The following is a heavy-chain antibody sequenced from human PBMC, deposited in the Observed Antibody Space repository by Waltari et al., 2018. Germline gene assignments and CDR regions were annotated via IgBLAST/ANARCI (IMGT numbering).Heavy chain of an antibody. CDR1: EYTCTSSH. D-gene: IGHD2-21*01. CDR3: ALDTGALWMDV. V-gene: IGHV1-46*01. CDR2: INPSGGST. Sequence: QVQLVQSGAEVKKPGASVKISCKTSEYTCTSSHIHWVRQAPGQGLEWMGIINPSGGSTIYAQKFQGRVTMTRDTSTSTVYMELSSLRSEDTAVYYCALDTGALWMDVWGQGTTVTVSS. J-gene: IGHJ6*02.